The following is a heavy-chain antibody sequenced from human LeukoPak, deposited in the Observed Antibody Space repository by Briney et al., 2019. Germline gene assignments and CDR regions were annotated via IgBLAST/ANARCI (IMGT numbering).Heavy chain of an antibody. CDR1: GYTFTGYY. J-gene: IGHJ4*02. D-gene: IGHD1-26*01. CDR2: INPNSGGT. V-gene: IGHV1-2*02. Sequence: ASVKVSCKASGYTFTGYYMHWVRQAPGQGLEWMGWINPNSGGTNYAQKSQGRVTMTRDTSISTAYMELSRLRSDDTAVYYCARDISGSYPAYYFDYWGQGTLVTVSS. CDR3: ARDISGSYPAYYFDY.